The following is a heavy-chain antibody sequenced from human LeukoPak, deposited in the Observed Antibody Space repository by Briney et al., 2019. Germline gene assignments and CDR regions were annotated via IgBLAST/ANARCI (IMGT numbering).Heavy chain of an antibody. J-gene: IGHJ4*02. CDR2: IKQDGGEK. V-gene: IGHV3-7*02. CDR3: ARVSRYCSRTSCYGDLDY. CDR1: GFTFSNYW. Sequence: GGSLRLSCAASGFTFSNYWMSWVRQAPGKGLEWVANIKQDGGEKYYVDSVKGRFTISRDNAKNSLYLQMNSLRPEDTAVYYCARVSRYCSRTSCYGDLDYWGQGTLVTVSS. D-gene: IGHD2-2*01.